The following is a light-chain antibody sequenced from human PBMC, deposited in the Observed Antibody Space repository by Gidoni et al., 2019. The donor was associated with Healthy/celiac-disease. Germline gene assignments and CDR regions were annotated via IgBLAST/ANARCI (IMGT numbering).Light chain of an antibody. J-gene: IGLJ1*01. V-gene: IGLV1-44*01. Sequence: QSVLTQPPSASGTPGQRVTISCSGSSSNIGSNTVNGYQPLPGTAPKLLIYSNNQRPSGVPDRFSGSKSGTSASLAISGLQSEDEADYYCAAWDDSLNGLYVFGTGTKVTVL. CDR1: SSNIGSNT. CDR3: AAWDDSLNGLYV. CDR2: SNN.